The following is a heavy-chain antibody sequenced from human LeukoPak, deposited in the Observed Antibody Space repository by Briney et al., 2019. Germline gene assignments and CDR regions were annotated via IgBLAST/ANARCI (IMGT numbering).Heavy chain of an antibody. CDR3: ARDYYDSSGYLLLFDY. CDR1: GFTFSSSG. Sequence: GGTLRLSCAAPGFTFSSSGMSWVRQAPGRGLEWVSSISSSSSYIYYADSVKGRFTISRDNAKNSLYLQMNSLRAEDTAVYYCARDYYDSSGYLLLFDYWGQGTLVTVSS. D-gene: IGHD3-22*01. CDR2: ISSSSSYI. J-gene: IGHJ4*02. V-gene: IGHV3-21*01.